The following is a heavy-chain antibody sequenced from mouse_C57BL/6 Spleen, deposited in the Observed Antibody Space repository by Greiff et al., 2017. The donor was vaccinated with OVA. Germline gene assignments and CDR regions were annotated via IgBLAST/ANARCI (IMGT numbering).Heavy chain of an antibody. D-gene: IGHD2-3*01. CDR1: GYAFSSSW. Sequence: VKLVESGPELVKPGASVQISCKASGYAFSSSWMNWVKQRPGKGLEWIGRIYPGDGDTNYNGKFKGKATLTADKAYSTAYMQLSSLTSEDSAVYFCARDYDGYPLAYWGQGTLVTVSA. CDR3: ARDYDGYPLAY. J-gene: IGHJ3*01. V-gene: IGHV1-82*01. CDR2: IYPGDGDT.